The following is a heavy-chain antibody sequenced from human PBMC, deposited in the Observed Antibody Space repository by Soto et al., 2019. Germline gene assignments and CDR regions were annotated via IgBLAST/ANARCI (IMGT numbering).Heavy chain of an antibody. CDR2: ISASGRDT. D-gene: IGHD6-19*01. V-gene: IGHV3-23*01. CDR3: AKGKTSGWYYFDS. CDR1: GFTFTNYA. Sequence: PGGSLRLSCAASGFTFTNYAMSWVRQAPGKGLEWVSGISASGRDTYYADSVKDRFTISRDGSKNTLYLQMNSLRAEDTAMYYCAKGKTSGWYYFDSWGQGALVTVSS. J-gene: IGHJ4*02.